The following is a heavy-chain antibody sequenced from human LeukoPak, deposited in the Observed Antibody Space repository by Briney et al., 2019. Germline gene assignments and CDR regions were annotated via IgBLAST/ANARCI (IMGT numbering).Heavy chain of an antibody. CDR1: GFTFSSYA. D-gene: IGHD3-22*01. Sequence: PGGSLRLSCAASGFTFSSYAMSWVRQAPGKGLEWVSAISGSGGSTYYADSVKGRFTISRDNSKNTLYLQMNSLRAEDTAVYYCANTYYYDCSGYPGGNSPDAFDIWGQGTMVTVSS. V-gene: IGHV3-23*01. CDR2: ISGSGGST. CDR3: ANTYYYDCSGYPGGNSPDAFDI. J-gene: IGHJ3*02.